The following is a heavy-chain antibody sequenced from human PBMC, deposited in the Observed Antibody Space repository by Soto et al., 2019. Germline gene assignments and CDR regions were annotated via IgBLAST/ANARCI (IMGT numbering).Heavy chain of an antibody. Sequence: QLQLQESGPGLVKPLETLSLTCTVSGGSISSSSYYWGWIRQPTGKGLEWIGSIYYSGSTYYNPSLKSRVTISVDTSKNQFALKPSSVTAADTAVYYCARQINDWFDPWGQGTLVTVSS. CDR2: IYYSGST. J-gene: IGHJ5*02. V-gene: IGHV4-39*01. CDR1: GGSISSSSYY. CDR3: ARQINDWFDP.